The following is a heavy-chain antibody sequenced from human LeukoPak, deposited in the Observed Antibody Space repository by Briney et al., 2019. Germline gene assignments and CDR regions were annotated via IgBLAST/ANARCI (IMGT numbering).Heavy chain of an antibody. CDR1: GGSISSGGYY. V-gene: IGHV4-31*03. Sequence: PSEILSLTCTVSGGSISSGGYYWSWIRQHPGKGLEWIGYIYYSGSTYYNPSFKSRVTISVDTSKNQFSLKLSSVTAADTAVYYCASVDFWRGMDVWGQGTTVTVSS. J-gene: IGHJ6*02. CDR3: ASVDFWRGMDV. D-gene: IGHD3-3*01. CDR2: IYYSGST.